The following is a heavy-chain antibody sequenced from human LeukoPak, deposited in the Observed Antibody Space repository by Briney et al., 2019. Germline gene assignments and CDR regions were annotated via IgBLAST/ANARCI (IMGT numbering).Heavy chain of an antibody. D-gene: IGHD6-19*01. CDR3: TRDGRRSSGWYDY. Sequence: GGSLRLSCAASGFTFSGSAMHWVRQASGKGLECVGRIRSKANSYATAYAASVKGRFTISRDDSKNTAYLQMNSLKTEDTAVYYCTRDGRRSSGWYDYWGQGTLVTVSS. CDR1: GFTFSGSA. CDR2: IRSKANSYAT. V-gene: IGHV3-73*01. J-gene: IGHJ4*02.